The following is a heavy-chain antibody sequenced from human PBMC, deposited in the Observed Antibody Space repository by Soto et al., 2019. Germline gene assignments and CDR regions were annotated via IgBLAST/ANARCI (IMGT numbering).Heavy chain of an antibody. CDR2: IRSNTAIT. CDR1: GFSFNPYV. CDR3: AKDRQPDGIWTFAY. D-gene: IGHD3-9*01. Sequence: ASGFSFNPYVMAWVRRAPGKGLEWVSAIRSNTAITHYPDSMRGRFTISRVNSENTIFLQMHSLRVEDSAVYYCAKDRQPDGIWTFAYWGQGTLVTVSS. J-gene: IGHJ4*02. V-gene: IGHV3-23*01.